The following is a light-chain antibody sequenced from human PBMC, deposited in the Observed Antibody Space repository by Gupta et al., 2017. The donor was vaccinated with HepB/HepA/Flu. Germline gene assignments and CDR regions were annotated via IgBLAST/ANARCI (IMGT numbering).Light chain of an antibody. CDR2: SAS. CDR1: LGIRNY. J-gene: IGKJ3*01. V-gene: IGKV1-9*01. CDR3: HHFYHFPFT. Sequence: DIQLTQSPSFLSASVGDRVTITCRASLGIRNYLAWYQQKPGKAPKLLIYSASAVQSGVPSRFSGCGFGTAFTLTIVSLQPEDFATYYCHHFYHFPFTFGHGTKLHI.